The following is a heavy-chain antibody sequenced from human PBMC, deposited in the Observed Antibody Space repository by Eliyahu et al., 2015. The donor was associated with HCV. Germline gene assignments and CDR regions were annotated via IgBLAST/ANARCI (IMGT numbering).Heavy chain of an antibody. CDR1: GFSFSXHY. CDR3: ARGYTYGSPYFFDF. V-gene: IGHV3-72*01. J-gene: IGHJ4*02. CDR2: MRKKAYYYTT. Sequence: EVRLVESGGGLVQPGGSLRLSCAASGFSFSXHYMDWVRQAPGKGLEGVARMRKKAYYYTTEYAASVKGRFTISRDDSKSSLYLQMSGLETEDTAVYYCARGYTYGSPYFFDFWGQGTLVTVSS. D-gene: IGHD3-16*01.